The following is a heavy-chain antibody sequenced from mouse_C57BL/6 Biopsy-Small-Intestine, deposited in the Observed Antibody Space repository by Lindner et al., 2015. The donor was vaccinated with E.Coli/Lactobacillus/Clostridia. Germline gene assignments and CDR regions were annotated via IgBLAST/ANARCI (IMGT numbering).Heavy chain of an antibody. V-gene: IGHV5-17*01. CDR1: GFTFSDYG. D-gene: IGHD3-3*01. CDR3: ARGTGRGLDY. J-gene: IGHJ2*01. Sequence: EVQLQESGGGLVKPGGSLKLSCAASGFTFSDYGIHWVRQAPEKGLEWVAYISSGSKTIYYADTVKGRFTISRDNAKNTLFLQMTSLRSEDTAIYYCARGTGRGLDYWGQGTTLTVSS. CDR2: ISSGSKTI.